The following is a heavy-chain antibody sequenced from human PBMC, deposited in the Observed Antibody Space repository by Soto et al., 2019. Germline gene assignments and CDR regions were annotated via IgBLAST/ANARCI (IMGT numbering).Heavy chain of an antibody. CDR1: GGSISSSSYY. CDR2: IYYGGGT. V-gene: IGHV4-39*01. Sequence: PSETLSLTCTVSGGSISSSSYYWGWIRQPPGKGLEWIGSIYYGGGTYDNPSLKSRVTMSVDTSKNQFSLNVISVTAADTAAYYCTRLTGYCSGSSCYSGSHFDYWGQGILVTVSS. CDR3: TRLTGYCSGSSCYSGSHFDY. J-gene: IGHJ4*02. D-gene: IGHD2-15*01.